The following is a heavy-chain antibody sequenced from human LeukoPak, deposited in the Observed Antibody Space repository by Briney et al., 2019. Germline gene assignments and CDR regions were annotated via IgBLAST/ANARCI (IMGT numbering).Heavy chain of an antibody. J-gene: IGHJ4*02. CDR1: GFRFSNYA. D-gene: IGHD5-18*01. CDR2: ISYDGSNK. CDR3: AKDSGYRLDYFDY. V-gene: IGHV3-30-3*02. Sequence: GGSLRLSCTASGFRFSNYAMNWVRQAPGKGLEWVATISYDGSNKNFADSVKGRFTISRDNSKSTLFMQMNSLTTDDTAVYYCAKDSGYRLDYFDYWGQGTLVTVSS.